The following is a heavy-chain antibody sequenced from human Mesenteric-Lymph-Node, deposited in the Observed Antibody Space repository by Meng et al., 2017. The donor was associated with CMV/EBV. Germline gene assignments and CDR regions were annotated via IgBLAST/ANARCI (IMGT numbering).Heavy chain of an antibody. Sequence: SGLPFKYAWMAWVRQAPGKGLEWVGQIKSKSDGETTDYAAPLKGRFTISRDDSKNTIYLQMNSLKTEDTAVYYCTTDDSTPYYYAGHWGQGALVTVSS. CDR1: GLPFKYAW. V-gene: IGHV3-15*01. CDR2: IKSKSDGETT. D-gene: IGHD3-22*01. CDR3: TTDDSTPYYYAGH. J-gene: IGHJ4*02.